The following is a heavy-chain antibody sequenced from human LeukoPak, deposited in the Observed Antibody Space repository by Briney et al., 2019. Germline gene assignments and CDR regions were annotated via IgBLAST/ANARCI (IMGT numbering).Heavy chain of an antibody. J-gene: IGHJ4*02. Sequence: GGSLRLSCAASGFTFDDYGMSWVRQAPGKGLEWVSGINWNGGSTGYADSVKGRFTISRDNAKNSLYLQMNSLRAEDTALYYCAREKRYYDSSGYLYWGQGTLVTVSS. V-gene: IGHV3-20*04. D-gene: IGHD3-22*01. CDR2: INWNGGST. CDR1: GFTFDDYG. CDR3: AREKRYYDSSGYLY.